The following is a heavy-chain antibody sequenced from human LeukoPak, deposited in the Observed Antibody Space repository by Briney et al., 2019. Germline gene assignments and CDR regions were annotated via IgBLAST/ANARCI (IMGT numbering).Heavy chain of an antibody. J-gene: IGHJ4*02. CDR3: ARDLPYYDILTGYYTAPDY. V-gene: IGHV3-33*01. CDR1: GYTFSSYG. Sequence: GGSLRLSCAESGYTFSSYGMHWVRQAPGKGLEWVSVIWYDESNKYYADSVKGRFTISRDNSKNTLYLQMNSLRAEDTAVYYCARDLPYYDILTGYYTAPDYWGQGTLVTVSS. CDR2: IWYDESNK. D-gene: IGHD3-9*01.